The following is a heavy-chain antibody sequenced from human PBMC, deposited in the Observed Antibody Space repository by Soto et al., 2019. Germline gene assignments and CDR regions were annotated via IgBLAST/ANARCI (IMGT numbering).Heavy chain of an antibody. CDR2: IIPILGIA. J-gene: IGHJ6*02. Sequence: QVQLVQSGAAVKKPGSSVKVSCKASGGTFSSYTISWVRQAPGQGLEWMGRIIPILGIANYAQKFQGRVTITADKSTSTXYXXLSSLRSEDTAAYYCARDQEGYCSGGSCYYYGMDVWGQGTTVTVSS. D-gene: IGHD2-15*01. V-gene: IGHV1-69*08. CDR1: GGTFSSYT. CDR3: ARDQEGYCSGGSCYYYGMDV.